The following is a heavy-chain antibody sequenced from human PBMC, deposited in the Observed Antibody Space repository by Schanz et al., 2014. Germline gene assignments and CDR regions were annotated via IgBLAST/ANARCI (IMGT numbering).Heavy chain of an antibody. J-gene: IGHJ4*02. CDR3: ARPPHDSSGYYPFDY. V-gene: IGHV3-48*01. CDR2: VSRSTPDI. Sequence: EVQLVESGGGLVKPGGSLRLSCATSGLTFTNAWMSWVRQAPGKGLEWVSYVSRSTPDIYYADSVKGRFTMSRDNAKNSVFLQMNSLRAEDTAVYYCARPPHDSSGYYPFDYWGQGTLVTVSS. CDR1: GLTFTNAW. D-gene: IGHD3-22*01.